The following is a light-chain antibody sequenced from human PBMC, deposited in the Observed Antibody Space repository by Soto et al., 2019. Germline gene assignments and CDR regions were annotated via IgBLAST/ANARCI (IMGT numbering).Light chain of an antibody. CDR2: DVS. CDR3: RSYTGSRTHV. Sequence: QSALTQPASVSGSPGQSITISCTGTSSDVGGYNYVSWYQQHPGKAPKLMIYDVSNRPSGVSNRFSGSKSGNTASLTISGLQAEDEADYYCRSYTGSRTHVFGTGTTLTVL. V-gene: IGLV2-14*01. J-gene: IGLJ1*01. CDR1: SSDVGGYNY.